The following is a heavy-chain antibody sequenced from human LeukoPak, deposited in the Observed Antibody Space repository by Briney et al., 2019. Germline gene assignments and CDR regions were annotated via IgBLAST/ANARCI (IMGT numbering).Heavy chain of an antibody. Sequence: SVKVSFTSSGGTFSIYAISRVRQAPGQGLEWMGRIIPILGIANYAQKFQGRGTITADKSTSTAYMELSSLRSEDTAVYYCARSTRYGMATTPGGYFDYWGAGSPGSVSS. D-gene: IGHD5-24*01. J-gene: IGHJ4*02. CDR1: GGTFSIYA. CDR2: IIPILGIA. CDR3: ARSTRYGMATTPGGYFDY. V-gene: IGHV1-69*04.